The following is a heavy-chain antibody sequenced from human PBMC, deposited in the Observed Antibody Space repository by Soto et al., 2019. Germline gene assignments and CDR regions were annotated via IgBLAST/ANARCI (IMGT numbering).Heavy chain of an antibody. V-gene: IGHV4-34*01. J-gene: IGHJ6*02. CDR1: GGSFSGYY. CDR3: ARPGFSYYYYYGMDV. Sequence: SETLSLTCAVYGGSFSGYYWSWIRQPPGKGLEWIGEINHSGSTNYNPSLKSRVTISVDTSKNQFSLKLSSVTAADTAVYYCARPGFSYYYYYGMDVWGQGTTVTVSS. CDR2: INHSGST.